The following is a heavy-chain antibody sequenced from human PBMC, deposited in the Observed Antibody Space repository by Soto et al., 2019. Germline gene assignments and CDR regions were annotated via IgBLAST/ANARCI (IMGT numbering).Heavy chain of an antibody. CDR1: GYTFTSYA. CDR3: ARGLERITMILKY. CDR2: INAGNGNT. D-gene: IGHD3-22*01. J-gene: IGHJ4*02. Sequence: QVQLVQSGAEVKKPGASVKVSCKASGYTFTSYAMHWVRQAPGQRLEWMGWINAGNGNTKYSQKFQGRVTITRDTSASPAYMELSSLRSEDTAVYYCARGLERITMILKYWGKGTLVTVSS. V-gene: IGHV1-3*01.